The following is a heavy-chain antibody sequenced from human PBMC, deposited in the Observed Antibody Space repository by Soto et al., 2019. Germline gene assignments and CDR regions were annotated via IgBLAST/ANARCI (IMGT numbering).Heavy chain of an antibody. D-gene: IGHD3-10*01. Sequence: SVKVSCKASGGTFSSYAISWVRQAPGQGLEWMGGIIPIFGTANYAQKFQGRVTITADESTSTAYMELSSLRSEDTAVYYCARALGVDYGSGSSYYYYGMDVWGQGTTVTVSS. CDR3: ARALGVDYGSGSSYYYYGMDV. J-gene: IGHJ6*02. V-gene: IGHV1-69*13. CDR1: GGTFSSYA. CDR2: IIPIFGTA.